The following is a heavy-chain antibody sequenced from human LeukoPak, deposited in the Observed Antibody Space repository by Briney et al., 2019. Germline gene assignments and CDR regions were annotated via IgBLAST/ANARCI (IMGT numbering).Heavy chain of an antibody. CDR2: ISAYNGNT. CDR3: ASFTCSSTSCYSSDYSYGMDV. V-gene: IGHV1-18*01. J-gene: IGHJ6*02. CDR1: GYTFTSYG. D-gene: IGHD2-2*01. Sequence: ASVKVSCKASGYTFTSYGISWVRQAPGQGLEWMGWISAYNGNTNYAQKLQGRVTMTTDTSTSTAYMELRSLRSDDTAVYYCASFTCSSTSCYSSDYSYGMDVWGQGTTVTVSS.